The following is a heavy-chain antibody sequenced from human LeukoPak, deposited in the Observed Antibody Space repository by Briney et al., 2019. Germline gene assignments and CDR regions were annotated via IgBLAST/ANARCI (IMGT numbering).Heavy chain of an antibody. CDR2: IYYSGST. D-gene: IGHD3-16*02. CDR3: ARSLIYDYVWGSYRYTNYFDY. CDR1: GGSISSSSYY. V-gene: IGHV4-39*01. J-gene: IGHJ4*02. Sequence: NPSETLSLTCTVSGGSISSSSYYWGWIRQPPGKGLEWIGSIYYSGSTYYNPSLKSRVTISVDTSKNQFSLKLSSVTAADTAVYYCARSLIYDYVWGSYRYTNYFDYWGQGTLVTVSS.